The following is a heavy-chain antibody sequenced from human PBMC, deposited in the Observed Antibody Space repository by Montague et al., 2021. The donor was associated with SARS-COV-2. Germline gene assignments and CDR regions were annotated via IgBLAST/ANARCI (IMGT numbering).Heavy chain of an antibody. Sequence: CAISGDSVSSNTAAWNWIRQSQSRGLEWLGRTYYRSKWYNDYAVSVKSRISINADTSKNQFSLQLNSVTPEDTAVYYCARGISATNKWGQGTLVTVSS. D-gene: IGHD6-13*01. J-gene: IGHJ4*02. CDR3: ARGISATNK. CDR1: GDSVSSNTAA. V-gene: IGHV6-1*01. CDR2: TYYRSKWYN.